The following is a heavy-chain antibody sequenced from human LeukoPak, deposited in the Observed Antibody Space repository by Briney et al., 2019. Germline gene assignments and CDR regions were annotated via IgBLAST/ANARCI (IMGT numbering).Heavy chain of an antibody. CDR2: ISYDGSSK. J-gene: IGHJ4*01. Sequence: GRSLRLSCAASGFTFSSYAFHWVRQAPGKGLEGVAVISYDGSSKYYADSVKGRFTISRDNSKNPLYLQMNSLRAEDTAVFYCAREVGYSSSFDYWGHGTLVTVSS. CDR3: AREVGYSSSFDY. CDR1: GFTFSSYA. V-gene: IGHV3-30-3*01. D-gene: IGHD6-13*01.